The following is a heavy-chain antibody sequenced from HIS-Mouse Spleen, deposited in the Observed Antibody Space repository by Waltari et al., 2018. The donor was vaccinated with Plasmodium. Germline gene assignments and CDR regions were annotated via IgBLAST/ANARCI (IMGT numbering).Heavy chain of an antibody. V-gene: IGHV4-39*07. Sequence: QLQLQESGPGLVKPSETLSLTCTVSGGSISRRSSYWGWIRQPPGKGLEWSGSIYYSGSTYYNPSLKSRVTISVDTSKNQFSLKLSSVTAADTAVYYCARDRITGTSYFDYWGQGTLVTVSS. J-gene: IGHJ4*02. CDR1: GGSISRRSSY. CDR3: ARDRITGTSYFDY. D-gene: IGHD1-7*01. CDR2: IYYSGST.